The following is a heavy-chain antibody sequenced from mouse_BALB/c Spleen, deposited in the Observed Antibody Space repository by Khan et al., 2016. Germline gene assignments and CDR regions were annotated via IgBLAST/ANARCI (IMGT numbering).Heavy chain of an antibody. V-gene: IGHV6-6*01. D-gene: IGHD2-2*01. CDR3: TGYVYDEVAY. J-gene: IGHJ3*01. CDR1: GFTFSDDW. Sequence: EVKLEVSGGGLVQPGGSMKLSCEASGFTFSDDWMDWVRQSPEKGLEWVAGIRSKANNHALYYTESVRGRFTISRADSKSSVYLQMDSLRAEDTGIYYCTGYVYDEVAYWGQGTLVTVSA. CDR2: IRSKANNHAL.